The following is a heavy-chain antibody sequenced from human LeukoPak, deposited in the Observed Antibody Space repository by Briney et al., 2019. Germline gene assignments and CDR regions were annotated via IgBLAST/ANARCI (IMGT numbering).Heavy chain of an antibody. CDR2: IIPFLGEV. J-gene: IGHJ5*02. V-gene: IGHV1-69*04. CDR1: GATLNIGHA. Sequence: ASLKVSCKAFGATLNIGHAFIWARQAPGQGLQWMGIIIPFLGEVNYAPNFQDSVSFTGDKYTATMYMEMKSLRLDDTAIYYCSPCGHAYDWFGPWGQGTLVSVSS. D-gene: IGHD5-12*01. CDR3: SPCGHAYDWFGP.